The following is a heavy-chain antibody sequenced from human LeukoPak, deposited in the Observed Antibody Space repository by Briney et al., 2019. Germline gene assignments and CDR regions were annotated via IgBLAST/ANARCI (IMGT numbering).Heavy chain of an antibody. D-gene: IGHD3-16*01. V-gene: IGHV1-2*02. J-gene: IGHJ6*02. CDR2: INPNSGDT. Sequence: ASVKVSCKASGYSFTGYFMQWVRQAPGQGLEWMRWINPNSGDTNYAQKFQGRVTMTRDTSISTAYMELSRLRSDDAAVYYCARRFYYAMDVWGQGTTVTVSS. CDR1: GYSFTGYF. CDR3: ARRFYYAMDV.